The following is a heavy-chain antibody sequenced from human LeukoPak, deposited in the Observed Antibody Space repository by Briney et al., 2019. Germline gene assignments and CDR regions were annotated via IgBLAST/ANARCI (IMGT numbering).Heavy chain of an antibody. D-gene: IGHD3-10*02. CDR3: TIGFCSDVSY. CDR2: IISSSSSI. J-gene: IGHJ4*02. CDR1: GHTLSRYS. V-gene: IGHV3-21*01. Sequence: GGSLTLSCTPSGHTLSRYSMKWARQAPGKGLEWVSSIISSSSSIFYADSVKGRFTISRDNAKNSLFLQMNSLRAEDTAVYYFTIGFCSDVSYWGEGTLVTVSS.